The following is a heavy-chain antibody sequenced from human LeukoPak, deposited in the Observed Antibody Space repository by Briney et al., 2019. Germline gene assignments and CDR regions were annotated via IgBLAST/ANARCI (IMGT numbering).Heavy chain of an antibody. Sequence: GGSLRLSCAASGFTFSNAWMNWVRHTPGKGLEWVGRIKNNADGGTTEYAAPVKGRFTISRDDSKNTLYLQMNSLKTEDTAVYHCTTEHWGSTHWGQGTLVTVSS. V-gene: IGHV3-15*07. CDR1: GFTFSNAW. J-gene: IGHJ4*02. CDR3: TTEHWGSTH. D-gene: IGHD7-27*01. CDR2: IKNNADGGTT.